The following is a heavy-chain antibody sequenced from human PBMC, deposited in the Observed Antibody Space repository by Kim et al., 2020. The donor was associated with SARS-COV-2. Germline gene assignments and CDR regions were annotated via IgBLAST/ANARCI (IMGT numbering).Heavy chain of an antibody. V-gene: IGHV3-21*01. Sequence: GGSLRLSCAASGFTFSSYSMNWVRQAPGKGLEWVSSISSSSSYIYYADSVKGRFTISRDNAKNSLYLQMNSLRAEDTAVYYCARGLRWELLPVGADWGQGTLVTVSS. J-gene: IGHJ4*02. CDR3: ARGLRWELLPVGAD. CDR1: GFTFSSYS. D-gene: IGHD1-26*01. CDR2: ISSSSSYI.